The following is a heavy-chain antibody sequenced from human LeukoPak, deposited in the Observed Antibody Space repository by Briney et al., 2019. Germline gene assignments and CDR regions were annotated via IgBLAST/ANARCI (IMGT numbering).Heavy chain of an antibody. V-gene: IGHV4-34*01. Sequence: SETLSLTCAVYGGSFSGYYWSWIRQPPGKGLEWIGEINHSGSTNYNPSLKSRVTISVDTSKNQFSLKLSSATAADTAVYYCARVVPAYYYYYGMDVWGQGTTVTASS. CDR1: GGSFSGYY. CDR2: INHSGST. D-gene: IGHD2-2*01. CDR3: ARVVPAYYYYYGMDV. J-gene: IGHJ6*02.